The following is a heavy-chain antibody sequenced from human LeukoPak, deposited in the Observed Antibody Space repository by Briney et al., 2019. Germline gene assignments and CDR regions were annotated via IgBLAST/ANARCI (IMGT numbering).Heavy chain of an antibody. CDR1: GYSFTNYW. J-gene: IGHJ4*02. D-gene: IGHD3-22*01. Sequence: GESLKISCKGSGYSFTNYWIGWVRQMPGKGLEWMGIIYPADSDTRYSPSFQGQVAISADKSISTAYLQWSSLKASDTAMYYCARHNADSSGYYPDGWGQGTLVTVSS. CDR3: ARHNADSSGYYPDG. V-gene: IGHV5-51*01. CDR2: IYPADSDT.